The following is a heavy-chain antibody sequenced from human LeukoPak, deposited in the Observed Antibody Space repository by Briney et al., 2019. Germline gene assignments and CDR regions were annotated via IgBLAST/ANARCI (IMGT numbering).Heavy chain of an antibody. CDR1: GYSLTNYW. CDR3: ARHSGIGSAWYHFDF. V-gene: IGHV5-10-1*01. CDR2: IDPSNSYT. D-gene: IGHD6-19*01. J-gene: IGHJ4*02. Sequence: PGESLRISCKGSGYSLTNYWINWVRQMPGKGLEWMGKIDPSNSYTKYSPSFQGHLTISVDRSISTAYLQWSGLKASDTAIYFCARHSGIGSAWYHFDFWGQGTVVTVSS.